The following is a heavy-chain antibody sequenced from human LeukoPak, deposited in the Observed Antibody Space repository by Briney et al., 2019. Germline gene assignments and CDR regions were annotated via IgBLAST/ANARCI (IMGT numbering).Heavy chain of an antibody. D-gene: IGHD5-12*01. J-gene: IGHJ4*02. CDR1: GFTFDDYA. Sequence: GGSLRLSCAASGFTFDDYAMHWFRQAPGRGLEWVSGISWNRGSIGYADSVKGRFTISRDNAKNSLYLQMNSLRADDMALYYCAKGARLRANSYYFDSWGQGTLVTVSS. CDR2: ISWNRGSI. CDR3: AKGARLRANSYYFDS. V-gene: IGHV3-9*03.